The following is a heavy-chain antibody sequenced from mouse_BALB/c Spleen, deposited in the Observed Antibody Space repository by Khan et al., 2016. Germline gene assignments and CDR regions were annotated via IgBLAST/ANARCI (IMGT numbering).Heavy chain of an antibody. CDR1: GYSITNDYA. D-gene: IGHD2-4*01. CDR2: ITYSGST. V-gene: IGHV3-2*02. Sequence: EVQLHESGPGLVKPSQSLSLTCTVTGYSITNDYAWNWIRQFPGNKLEWMGYITYSGSTSYNPSLRSRISITRDTSTNQFFLQLSSVTTEDTATYYCARGDYDGTYYVMDYWGQGTSVTVSS. CDR3: ARGDYDGTYYVMDY. J-gene: IGHJ4*01.